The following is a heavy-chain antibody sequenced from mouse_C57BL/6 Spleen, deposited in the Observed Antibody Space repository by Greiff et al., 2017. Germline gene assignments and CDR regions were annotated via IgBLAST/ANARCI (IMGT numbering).Heavy chain of an antibody. CDR2: IYPRSGNT. D-gene: IGHD1-1*01. CDR1: GYTFTSYG. CDR3: HYYGSSSGWFAY. J-gene: IGHJ3*01. Sequence: ESGAELARPGASVKLSCKASGYTFTSYGISWVKQRTGQGLEWIGEIYPRSGNTYYNEKFKGKATLTADKASTTAYMELRSLTSEDSAVYFCHYYGSSSGWFAYWGQGTLVTVSA. V-gene: IGHV1-81*01.